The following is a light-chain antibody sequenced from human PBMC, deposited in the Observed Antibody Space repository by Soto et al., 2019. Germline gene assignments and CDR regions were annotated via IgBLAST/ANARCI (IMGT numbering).Light chain of an antibody. V-gene: IGKV3-20*01. CDR2: GAS. CDR3: QQYGNSPIT. J-gene: IGKJ5*01. CDR1: QSVSRY. Sequence: EILLTQSPGTLSLSPGERDTLYFRASQSVSRYLAWFQQRPGQAPRLLIYGASNRATAIPDRFSGSGSGTDFTLTISRLEPEDFAVYYCQQYGNSPITFGQGTRLEI.